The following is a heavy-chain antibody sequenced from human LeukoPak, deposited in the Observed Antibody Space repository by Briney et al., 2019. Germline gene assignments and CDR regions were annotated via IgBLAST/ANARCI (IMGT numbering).Heavy chain of an antibody. CDR2: ISSSSSYI. Sequence: GGSLRLSCAASGFTFSSYSMNWVRQAPGKGLEWVSSISSSSSYIYYADSVKGRFTISRDNAKNTLYLQMNSLRAEDTAVYYCASFDYSSGLPTNWGQGTLVTVSS. J-gene: IGHJ4*02. CDR3: ASFDYSSGLPTN. CDR1: GFTFSSYS. V-gene: IGHV3-21*01. D-gene: IGHD6-19*01.